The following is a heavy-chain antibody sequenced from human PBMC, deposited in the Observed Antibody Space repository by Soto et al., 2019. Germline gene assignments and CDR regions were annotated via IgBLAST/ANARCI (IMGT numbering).Heavy chain of an antibody. Sequence: QVQLVQSGAEVKKPGSSVKVSCKASGGTFSSYAISWVRQAPGQGLEWMGGVIPIFGTANYAQKLQGRVTITADESTSTAYMELSSLRSEDTAVYYCASNTRTIAVAGRGGSYYGMDVWGQGTTVTVSS. J-gene: IGHJ6*02. CDR2: VIPIFGTA. V-gene: IGHV1-69*01. CDR1: GGTFSSYA. CDR3: ASNTRTIAVAGRGGSYYGMDV. D-gene: IGHD6-19*01.